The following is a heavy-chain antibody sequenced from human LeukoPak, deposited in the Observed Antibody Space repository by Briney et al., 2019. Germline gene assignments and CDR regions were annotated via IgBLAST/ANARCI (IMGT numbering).Heavy chain of an antibody. V-gene: IGHV3-23*01. J-gene: IGHJ4*02. Sequence: PGGPLRLSCVASGFTYNSYTMSWVRQAPGKGLEWVSSIGGSSDDTYYADSVKGRFTISRDNSKNTVYLQMNSLRAEDTAVYYCARITNRFFDYWGQGTLVTVSS. CDR1: GFTYNSYT. D-gene: IGHD3-3*01. CDR2: IGGSSDDT. CDR3: ARITNRFFDY.